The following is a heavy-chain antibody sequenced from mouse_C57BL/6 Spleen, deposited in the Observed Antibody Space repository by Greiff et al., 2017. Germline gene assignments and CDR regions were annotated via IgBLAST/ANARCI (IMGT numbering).Heavy chain of an antibody. Sequence: EVQRVESGGGLVQPGGSMKLSCVASGFTFSNYWMNWVRQSPEKGLEWVAQIRLKSDNYATHYAESVKGRFTISRDDSKSSVYLQMNNLRAEDTGIYYCTGQTGYYAMDYWGQGTSVTVSS. J-gene: IGHJ4*01. D-gene: IGHD4-1*01. CDR2: IRLKSDNYAT. CDR1: GFTFSNYW. V-gene: IGHV6-3*01. CDR3: TGQTGYYAMDY.